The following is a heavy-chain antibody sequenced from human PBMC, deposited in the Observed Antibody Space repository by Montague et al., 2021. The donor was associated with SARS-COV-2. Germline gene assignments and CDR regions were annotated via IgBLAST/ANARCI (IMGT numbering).Heavy chain of an antibody. Sequence: CAISGDSVSRNDIAWNWFRQSPSRGLEWLGRTFYRSEWNYHYADSVKSRITIDPDTSKNQVSLQLRSVTPEDTAVYFCARVRHLGRGMGVWGQGTTGTVSS. CDR1: GDSVSRNDIA. V-gene: IGHV6-1*01. CDR3: ARVRHLGRGMGV. D-gene: IGHD7-27*01. J-gene: IGHJ6*02. CDR2: TFYRSEWNY.